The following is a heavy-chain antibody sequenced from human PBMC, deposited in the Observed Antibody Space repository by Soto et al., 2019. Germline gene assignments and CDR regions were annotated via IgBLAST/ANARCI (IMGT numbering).Heavy chain of an antibody. CDR3: ARGPPLLW. J-gene: IGHJ4*02. Sequence: QLQLQESGSGLVNPSQTLSLTCAVSGGSISSGGYSWSWIRQPPGKGLEGIGYIYHSGRTYYNPSLKSRATISVDRSKAQFSLKLSSLTSAGTAVYYCARGPPLLWWSQGTLVTVSS. V-gene: IGHV4-30-2*01. D-gene: IGHD2-21*01. CDR1: GGSISSGGYS. CDR2: IYHSGRT.